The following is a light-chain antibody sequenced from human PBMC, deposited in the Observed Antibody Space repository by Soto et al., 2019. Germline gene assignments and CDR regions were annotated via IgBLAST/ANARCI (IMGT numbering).Light chain of an antibody. CDR1: SGSVSTNYY. J-gene: IGLJ3*02. Sequence: QTVVTQEPSFSVSPGGTVTLTCGLSSGSVSTNYYPSWYQQTPGQAPRTLIYSTNTRSSGVPDRFSGSILGNKAALTITGAQADDESDYYCLLSMGNGIWVFGGGTKLTVL. CDR3: LLSMGNGIWV. V-gene: IGLV8-61*01. CDR2: STN.